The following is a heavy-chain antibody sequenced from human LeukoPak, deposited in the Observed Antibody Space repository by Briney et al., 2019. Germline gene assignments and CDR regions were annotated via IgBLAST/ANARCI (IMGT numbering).Heavy chain of an antibody. J-gene: IGHJ4*02. CDR2: INPSGGST. CDR3: ARDSGMEQQLEYFDN. V-gene: IGHV1-46*01. Sequence: ASVKVSCKASGYTFTSYFMHWGRQAPGQGLEWMGIINPSGGSTSYTQKFQGRVAMTRDTSTSTVYMELSSLRSEDTAVYYCARDSGMEQQLEYFDNWGQGTLVTVSS. D-gene: IGHD6-13*01. CDR1: GYTFTSYF.